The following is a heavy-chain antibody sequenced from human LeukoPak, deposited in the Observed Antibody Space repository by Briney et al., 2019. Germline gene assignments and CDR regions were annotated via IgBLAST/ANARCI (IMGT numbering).Heavy chain of an antibody. CDR1: AFSISTNW. V-gene: IGHV3-7*01. Sequence: AGNLSLSSAASAFSISTNWMSWLRHGPGKGLEWVASINPDGSAERYVDSVKGRFTISRDNAKNSMYLQMNSLSAEDTALFYCARLFGGVTTFDYWGQGTLVTVSS. CDR3: ARLFGGVTTFDY. J-gene: IGHJ4*02. CDR2: INPDGSAE. D-gene: IGHD4-17*01.